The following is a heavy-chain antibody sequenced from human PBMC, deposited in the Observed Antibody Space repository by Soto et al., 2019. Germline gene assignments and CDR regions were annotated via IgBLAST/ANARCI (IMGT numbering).Heavy chain of an antibody. Sequence: VESLKISCKGSGYSFTSYWISCFLQMPVKGLEWMGRIDPSDSYTNYSLSFQGHVTISADKSISTAYLQWSSLKASDTAMYYCATQSIVVVAATVAFDIWGQGTMVTVSS. V-gene: IGHV5-10-1*01. CDR1: GYSFTSYW. J-gene: IGHJ3*02. CDR2: IDPSDSYT. CDR3: ATQSIVVVAATVAFDI. D-gene: IGHD2-15*01.